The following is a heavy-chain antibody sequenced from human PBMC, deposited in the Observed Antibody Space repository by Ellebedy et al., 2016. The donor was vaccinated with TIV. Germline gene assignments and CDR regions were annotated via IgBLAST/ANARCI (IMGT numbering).Heavy chain of an antibody. Sequence: GESLKISCKGSGYDFSIYWIAWVRQMPGKGLEWMGVIYPRGSDIRYSPSFQGHVTISADESNHTAYLQWSSLKASDTAIYYCARRNYYGSPRGMDVWGQGTTVTVSS. D-gene: IGHD3-10*01. V-gene: IGHV5-51*01. CDR3: ARRNYYGSPRGMDV. CDR1: GYDFSIYW. J-gene: IGHJ6*02. CDR2: IYPRGSDI.